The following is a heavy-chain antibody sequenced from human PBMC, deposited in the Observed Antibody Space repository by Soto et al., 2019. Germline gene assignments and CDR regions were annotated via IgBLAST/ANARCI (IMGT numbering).Heavy chain of an antibody. J-gene: IGHJ4*02. D-gene: IGHD1-26*01. CDR2: ISSSGSTI. CDR1: GFTFSSYE. Sequence: GGSLRLSCAASGFTFSSYEMNWVRQAPGKGLEWVSYISSSGSTIYYADSVKGRFTISRDNAKNSLYLQMNSLRAEDMAVYYCARDPVGASRYYWGQGTLVTVSS. V-gene: IGHV3-48*03. CDR3: ARDPVGASRYY.